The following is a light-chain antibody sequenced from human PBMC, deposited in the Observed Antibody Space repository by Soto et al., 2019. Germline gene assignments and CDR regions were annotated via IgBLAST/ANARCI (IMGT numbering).Light chain of an antibody. CDR2: EGS. V-gene: IGLV2-23*01. J-gene: IGLJ1*01. Sequence: QSALTQPASVSGSPGQSITISCTGTSSDVGSYNLVSWYQQHPGKAPKLMICEGSKRPSGVSNRFSGPKSGNTASLTISGLQAEDEADYYCCSYAGSSPYVFGTGTKLTVL. CDR1: SSDVGSYNL. CDR3: CSYAGSSPYV.